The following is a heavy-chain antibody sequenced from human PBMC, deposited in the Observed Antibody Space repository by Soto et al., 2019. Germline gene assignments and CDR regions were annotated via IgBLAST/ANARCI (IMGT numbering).Heavy chain of an antibody. V-gene: IGHV4-34*01. CDR1: GGSFSGYY. CDR2: INHSGST. Sequence: QVQLQQWGAGLLKPSETLSLTCAVYGGSFSGYYWSWIRQHPGKGLEWIGEINHSGSTNYNPPLQSRVTISVDTSKNQVSLKLSYVTAADTAVYYCARVGGYSYGYDGDYWGQGTLVTVSA. J-gene: IGHJ4*02. CDR3: ARVGGYSYGYDGDY. D-gene: IGHD5-18*01.